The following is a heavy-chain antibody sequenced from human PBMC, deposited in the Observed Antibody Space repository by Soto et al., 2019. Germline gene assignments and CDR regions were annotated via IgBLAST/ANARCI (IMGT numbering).Heavy chain of an antibody. J-gene: IGHJ6*02. CDR2: IYYSGST. Sequence: SETLSLTCTVSGGSISSGGYYWSWIRQHPGKGLEWIGYIYYSGSTYYNPSLKSRVTISVYTSKNQFSLKLSSVTAADTAVYFCARDGREYSQGGDYYGMDVWGQGTTVTVSS. CDR3: ARDGREYSQGGDYYGMDV. CDR1: GGSISSGGYY. D-gene: IGHD4-4*01. V-gene: IGHV4-31*03.